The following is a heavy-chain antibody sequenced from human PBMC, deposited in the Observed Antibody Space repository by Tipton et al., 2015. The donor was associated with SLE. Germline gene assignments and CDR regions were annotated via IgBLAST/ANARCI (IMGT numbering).Heavy chain of an antibody. CDR1: AGSLSGYY. J-gene: IGHJ6*02. CDR2: IYHSGST. D-gene: IGHD5-24*01. CDR3: AREGDGSANYFFYGINL. V-gene: IGHV4-59*01. Sequence: TLSLTCTVSAGSLSGYYWSWIRQSPGEGLEWIGYIYHSGSTQYNPSLKSRVTMSVDTSKNQFSLKLTSVTAADTAVYYCAREGDGSANYFFYGINLWGQGTTVTVSS.